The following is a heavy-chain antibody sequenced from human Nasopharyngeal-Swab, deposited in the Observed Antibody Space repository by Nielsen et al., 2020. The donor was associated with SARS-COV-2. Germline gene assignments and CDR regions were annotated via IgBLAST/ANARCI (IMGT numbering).Heavy chain of an antibody. Sequence: GESLKISCTGSGYSFTSYWIGWVRQMPGKGLEWMGIIYPGDSDTRYSPSFQGQVTISADKSISTAYLQWSSLKASDTAMYYCARATYYDFWSGYYPHCDYWGQGTLVTVSS. CDR1: GYSFTSYW. CDR2: IYPGDSDT. V-gene: IGHV5-51*01. CDR3: ARATYYDFWSGYYPHCDY. J-gene: IGHJ4*02. D-gene: IGHD3-3*01.